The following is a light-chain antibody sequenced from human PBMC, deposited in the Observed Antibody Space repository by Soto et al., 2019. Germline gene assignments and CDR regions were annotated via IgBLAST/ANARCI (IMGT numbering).Light chain of an antibody. CDR2: AGS. J-gene: IGLJ1*01. V-gene: IGLV2-23*01. CDR3: CSYAGTSAPYV. CDR1: NNDIGNYDL. Sequence: QSVLTQPASVSGSPGQSITISCSGTNNDIGNYDLVSWCQYHPDKAPKLIIYAGSKRPSGVSTRFSGSKSGNTASLTISGLQAEDEADYYCCSYAGTSAPYVFGSGTKLTVL.